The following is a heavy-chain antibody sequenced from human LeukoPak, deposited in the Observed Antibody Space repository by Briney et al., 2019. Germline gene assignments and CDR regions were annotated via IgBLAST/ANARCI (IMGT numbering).Heavy chain of an antibody. Sequence: ASVKVSCKASGYTFTGYYIHWVRQAPGQGLEWMGWINPNSGGTNYAQKFQGRVTMTRDTSISTAYMELSRLKSDDTAVYYCARGSFSADAPLVLDYFHHWGQGTLVTVSS. D-gene: IGHD5-18*01. CDR2: INPNSGGT. V-gene: IGHV1-2*02. CDR1: GYTFTGYY. J-gene: IGHJ1*01. CDR3: ARGSFSADAPLVLDYFHH.